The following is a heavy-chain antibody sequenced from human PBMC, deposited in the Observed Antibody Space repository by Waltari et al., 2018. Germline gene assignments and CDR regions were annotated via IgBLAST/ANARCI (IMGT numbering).Heavy chain of an antibody. V-gene: IGHV3-30*18. CDR3: AKDYSSSWPFDY. D-gene: IGHD6-13*01. CDR1: GFTFSSSG. Sequence: QVQLVESGGGVVQPGRSLRLSCAASGFTFSSSGMHWVRQAPGKGLEWVAVISYDGSNKYYADSVKGRFTISRDNSKNTLYLQMNSLRAEDTAVYYCAKDYSSSWPFDYWGQGTLVTVSS. J-gene: IGHJ4*02. CDR2: ISYDGSNK.